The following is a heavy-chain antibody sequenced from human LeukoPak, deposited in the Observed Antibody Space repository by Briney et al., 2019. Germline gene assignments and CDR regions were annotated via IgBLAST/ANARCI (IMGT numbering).Heavy chain of an antibody. J-gene: IGHJ6*02. D-gene: IGHD1-26*01. Sequence: GRSLRLSCAASGFTFDDYAMHWVRQAPGKGLEWVSGISWNSGSIGYADSVKGRFTISRDNAKNSLYLQMNSLRAEDTALYYCAKDIHLAGSPGSYYGMDVWGQGTTVTVSS. CDR2: ISWNSGSI. V-gene: IGHV3-9*01. CDR3: AKDIHLAGSPGSYYGMDV. CDR1: GFTFDDYA.